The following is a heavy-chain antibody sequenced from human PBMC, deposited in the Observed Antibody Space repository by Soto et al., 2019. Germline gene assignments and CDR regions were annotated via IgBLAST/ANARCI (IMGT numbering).Heavy chain of an antibody. J-gene: IGHJ4*02. D-gene: IGHD6-19*01. CDR2: INHSGST. Sequence: QVQLQQWGAGLLKPSETLSLTCAVYGGSFSGYYWSWIRQPPGKGLEWIGEINHSGSTNYNPSLKSRVTISVDTSKHQFSLKLSSVTAADTAVYYCARAVRKGYRSGWYIGYWGQGTLVTVSS. CDR3: ARAVRKGYRSGWYIGY. CDR1: GGSFSGYY. V-gene: IGHV4-34*01.